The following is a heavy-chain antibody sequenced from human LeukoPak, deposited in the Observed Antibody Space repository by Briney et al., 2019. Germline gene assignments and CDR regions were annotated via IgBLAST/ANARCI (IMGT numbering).Heavy chain of an antibody. Sequence: QPGGSLRLSCAASGFTFSRYEMNWVRQAPGKGLEWVSYISSSGSTIYYADSVKGRFTISRDNAKNSLYLQMNSLRAEDTAVYYCARQEGNRGDAFDIWGQGTMVTVSS. D-gene: IGHD2/OR15-2a*01. CDR1: GFTFSRYE. V-gene: IGHV3-48*03. J-gene: IGHJ3*02. CDR3: ARQEGNRGDAFDI. CDR2: ISSSGSTI.